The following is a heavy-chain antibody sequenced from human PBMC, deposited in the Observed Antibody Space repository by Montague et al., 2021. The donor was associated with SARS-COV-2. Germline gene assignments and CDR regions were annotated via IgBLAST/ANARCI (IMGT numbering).Heavy chain of an antibody. J-gene: IGHJ4*02. Sequence: SETLSLTCTVSGGSISSSSYYWGWIRQPPGKGLEWIGSIYYSGSTYYNPSLKSRVTISVDTSKNQFSLKLGSVTAADTAVYYCARLLSWIAAAGTIHYFDYWGQGTLVTVSS. CDR3: ARLLSWIAAAGTIHYFDY. CDR2: IYYSGST. D-gene: IGHD6-13*01. CDR1: GGSISSSSYY. V-gene: IGHV4-39*01.